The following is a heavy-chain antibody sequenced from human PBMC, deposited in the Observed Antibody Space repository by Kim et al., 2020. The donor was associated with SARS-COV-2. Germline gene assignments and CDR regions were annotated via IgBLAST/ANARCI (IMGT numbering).Heavy chain of an antibody. D-gene: IGHD2-15*01. V-gene: IGHV3-15*01. CDR2: IKSKTDGGTT. CDR1: GFTFSNAW. J-gene: IGHJ4*02. CDR3: TTDPPIVVVVAATPFDDY. Sequence: GGSLRLSCAASGFTFSNAWMSWVRQAPGKGLEWVGRIKSKTDGGTTDYAAPVKGRFTISRDDSKNTLYLQMNSLKTEDTAVYYCTTDPPIVVVVAATPFDDYWGQGTLVTVSS.